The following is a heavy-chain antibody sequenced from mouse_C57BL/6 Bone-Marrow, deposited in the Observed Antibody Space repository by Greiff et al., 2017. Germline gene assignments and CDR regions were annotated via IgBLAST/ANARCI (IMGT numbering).Heavy chain of an antibody. CDR3: ARDRGYDGGYDFDY. D-gene: IGHD2-2*01. Sequence: EVKLMESGGGLVKPGGSLKLSCAASGFTFSSYAMSWVRQTPEKRLEWVATISDGGSYTYYPDNVKGRFTISRDNAKNNLYLQMSHLKSEDTAMYYGARDRGYDGGYDFDYWGQGTTLTVSS. CDR1: GFTFSSYA. CDR2: ISDGGSYT. J-gene: IGHJ2*01. V-gene: IGHV5-4*01.